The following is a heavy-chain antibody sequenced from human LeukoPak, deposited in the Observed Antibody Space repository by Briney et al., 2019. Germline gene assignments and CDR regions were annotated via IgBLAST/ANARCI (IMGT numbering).Heavy chain of an antibody. CDR2: INPNSGGT. CDR1: GYTFTGYY. J-gene: IGHJ4*02. CDR3: ARDAVVVVPAAMGH. V-gene: IGHV1-2*02. D-gene: IGHD2-2*01. Sequence: GASVKVSCKASGYTFTGYYMHWVRQAPGQGLEWMGWINPNSGGTNYAQKFQSRGTMTRDTSISTAYMELSRLRSDDTAVYYCARDAVVVVPAAMGHWGQGTLVTVSS.